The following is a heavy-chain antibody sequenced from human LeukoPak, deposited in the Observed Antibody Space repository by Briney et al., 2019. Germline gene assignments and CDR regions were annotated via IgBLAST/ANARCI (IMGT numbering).Heavy chain of an antibody. V-gene: IGHV3-23*01. CDR2: ISGSGGST. CDR1: GFTFNSYA. Sequence: PGGSLRLSCAASGFTFNSYAMNWVRQAPGKGLEWVSGISGSGGSTYYADSVKGRFTISRDNSENTLYLQMNSLRAEDTAVYYCTTPGIVVAGTIGYYFDYWGQGTLVTVSS. CDR3: TTPGIVVAGTIGYYFDY. D-gene: IGHD6-19*01. J-gene: IGHJ4*02.